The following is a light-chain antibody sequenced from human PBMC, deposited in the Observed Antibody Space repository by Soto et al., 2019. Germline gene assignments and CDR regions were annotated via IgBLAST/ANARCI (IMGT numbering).Light chain of an antibody. Sequence: QSVLTQPASVSGSPGQSITISCTGTSNDVGSYNLVSWYQHHPGKAPKLMIFEGSKRPSGVSNRLSGSKSGNTASLTFSGLQAEDEANFYCCSYAGSNYYVFGIGTKVTAL. CDR2: EGS. CDR3: CSYAGSNYYV. V-gene: IGLV2-23*01. J-gene: IGLJ1*01. CDR1: SNDVGSYNL.